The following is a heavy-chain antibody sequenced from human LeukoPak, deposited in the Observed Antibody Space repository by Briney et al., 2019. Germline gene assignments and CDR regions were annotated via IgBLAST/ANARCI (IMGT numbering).Heavy chain of an antibody. Sequence: ASVKVSCKASGYTFTSYDINWVRQATGQGLEWMGWMNPNSGNTGYAQKFQGRVTMTRDTSTSTAYMELTSLRSEDTAVYYCARDGLYCTNGVCSSDIWGQGTLVTVSS. CDR2: MNPNSGNT. J-gene: IGHJ3*02. V-gene: IGHV1-8*01. CDR1: GYTFTSYD. D-gene: IGHD2-8*01. CDR3: ARDGLYCTNGVCSSDI.